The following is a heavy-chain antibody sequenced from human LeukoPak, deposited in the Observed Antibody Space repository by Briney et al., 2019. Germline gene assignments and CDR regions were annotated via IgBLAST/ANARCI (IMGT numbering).Heavy chain of an antibody. CDR3: VGFGWVHFDY. Sequence: GASEKVSCKASGYTFTSYYMHWVRQAPGQGLEWMGIINPSGGSTSYAQKFQGRVTMTRDTSTSTVYMELSSLRSEDTAVYYCVGFGWVHFDYWGQGTLVTVSS. CDR2: INPSGGST. CDR1: GYTFTSYY. V-gene: IGHV1-46*01. J-gene: IGHJ4*02. D-gene: IGHD6-19*01.